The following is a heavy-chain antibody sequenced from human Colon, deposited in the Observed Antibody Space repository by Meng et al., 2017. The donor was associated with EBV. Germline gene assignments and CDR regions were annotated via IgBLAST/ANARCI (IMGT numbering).Heavy chain of an antibody. CDR2: IYYTGST. J-gene: IGHJ4*02. CDR1: GGSINSGDYY. V-gene: IGHV4-30-4*01. CDR3: ARNYYFDY. Sequence: QVSGPGPVEPSQTLSLTCTVSGGSINSGDYYWSWIRQPPGKGLEWIGYIYYTGSTYYNPSLKSRVTISMDTSKNQFSLRLSSVTAADTAVYYCARNYYFDYWGQGTLVTVSS.